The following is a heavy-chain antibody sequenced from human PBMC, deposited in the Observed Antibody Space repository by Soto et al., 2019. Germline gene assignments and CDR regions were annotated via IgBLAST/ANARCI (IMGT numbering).Heavy chain of an antibody. J-gene: IGHJ4*02. CDR1: GGSISSGGYY. CDR3: GGDGGHSSPGGGDNPPV. D-gene: IGHD6-13*01. CDR2: IYYSGST. V-gene: IGHV4-31*03. Sequence: QVQLQESGPGLVKPSQTLSLTCTVSGGSISSGGYYWSWIRQHPGKGLEWIGYIYYSGSTYYNPSLKSRVTISVDRSKNRFPLRLGSVPAADTAGYYCGGDGGHSSPGGGDNPPVWGQGTLVTVSS.